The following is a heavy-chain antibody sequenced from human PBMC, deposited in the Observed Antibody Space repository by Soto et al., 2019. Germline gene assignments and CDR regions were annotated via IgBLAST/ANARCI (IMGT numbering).Heavy chain of an antibody. V-gene: IGHV4-34*01. J-gene: IGHJ4*02. CDR1: GGSFSGYY. D-gene: IGHD2-8*02. Sequence: QVQLQQWGAGLLKPSETLSLTCAVYGGSFSGYYWTWIRQPPGTGLEGIGEINHSGSTNYNPSLKSRVTLPVATSQNHFSLKLTSVTAAHTAVYYCARDKITGLFAYWGQGTLVTVSS. CDR2: INHSGST. CDR3: ARDKITGLFAY.